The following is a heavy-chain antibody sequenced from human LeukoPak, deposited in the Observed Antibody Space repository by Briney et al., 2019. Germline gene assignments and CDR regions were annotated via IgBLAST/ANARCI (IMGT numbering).Heavy chain of an antibody. Sequence: PGGSLRLSCAASGFTVSSNYMSWVRQAPGKGLEWVSVIYSGGSTYYADSVKGRFTISRDNSKNTLYLQMNSLRAEDTAVYYCARVVAQGDSSGCYYGHWYFDLWGRGTLVTVSS. J-gene: IGHJ2*01. CDR3: ARVVAQGDSSGCYYGHWYFDL. V-gene: IGHV3-53*01. CDR1: GFTVSSNY. CDR2: IYSGGST. D-gene: IGHD3-22*01.